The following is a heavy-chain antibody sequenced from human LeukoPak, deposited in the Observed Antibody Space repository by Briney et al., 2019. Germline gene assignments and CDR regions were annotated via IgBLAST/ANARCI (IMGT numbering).Heavy chain of an antibody. V-gene: IGHV3-48*02. Sequence: GGSLRLSCAASGFASSSYSMNWVRQAPGKGQEWNSYIGSSGDTLFYADSVKGRFTIFRDIAKNSLHLQMISLRHEDTAVYYCARGLGGYYFDLWGQGTLVIVSS. J-gene: IGHJ5*02. CDR2: IGSSGDTL. D-gene: IGHD3-22*01. CDR1: GFASSSYS. CDR3: ARGLGGYYFDL.